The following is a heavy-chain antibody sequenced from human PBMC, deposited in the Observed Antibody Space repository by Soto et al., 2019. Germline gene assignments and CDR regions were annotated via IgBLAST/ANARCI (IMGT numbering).Heavy chain of an antibody. CDR1: GGSISSGGYY. CDR2: IYYSGST. J-gene: IGHJ6*02. D-gene: IGHD3-10*01. Sequence: SETLSLTCSVSGGSISSGGYYWSWIRQHPGKGLEWIGYIYYSGSTNYNPSLKSRVTISVDTSKNQFSLKLSSVTAADTAVYYCARDIGLRYYYGSGMDGMDVWGQGTTVTVSS. V-gene: IGHV4-61*08. CDR3: ARDIGLRYYYGSGMDGMDV.